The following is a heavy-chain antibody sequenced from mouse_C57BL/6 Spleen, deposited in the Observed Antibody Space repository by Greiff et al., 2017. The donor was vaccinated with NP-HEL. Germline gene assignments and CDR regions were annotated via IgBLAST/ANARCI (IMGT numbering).Heavy chain of an antibody. V-gene: IGHV1-47*01. J-gene: IGHJ2*01. CDR3: ARRCGYGSSYDYFDY. CDR2: FHPYNDDT. D-gene: IGHD1-1*01. CDR1: GYTFTTYP. Sequence: VQLQQSGAELVKPGASVKMSCKASGYTFTTYPIEWMKQNHGQSLEWIGNFHPYNDDTKYNEKFKGKATLTVEKSSSTVYLELSRLTSDDSAVYYCARRCGYGSSYDYFDYWGQGTTLTVSS.